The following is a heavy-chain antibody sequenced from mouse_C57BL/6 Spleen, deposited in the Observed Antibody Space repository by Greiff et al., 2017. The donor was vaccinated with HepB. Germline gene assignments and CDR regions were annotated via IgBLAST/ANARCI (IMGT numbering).Heavy chain of an antibody. D-gene: IGHD1-1*01. Sequence: ESGPGLVKPSQSLSLTCSVTGYSITSGYYWNWIRQFPGNKLEWMGYISYDGSNNYNPSLNNRISITRDTSKNQFFLKLNSVTTEDTATYYCASRSDYYGSSLYFDYWGQGTTLTVSS. V-gene: IGHV3-6*01. CDR2: ISYDGSN. J-gene: IGHJ2*01. CDR1: GYSITSGYY. CDR3: ASRSDYYGSSLYFDY.